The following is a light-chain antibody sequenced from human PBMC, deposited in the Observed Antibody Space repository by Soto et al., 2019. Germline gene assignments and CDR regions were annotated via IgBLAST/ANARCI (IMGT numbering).Light chain of an antibody. CDR2: DNT. Sequence: QSVLTQPPSVSGAPGQRVTISCTGSSSNIGAAYDVHWYRHLPGTAPKLLIYDNTIRPSGVPDRFSASKSGTSASLTITGLQAEDEADYFCQSYDRSLSGVVFGGGTKLTV. J-gene: IGLJ2*01. CDR3: QSYDRSLSGVV. CDR1: SSNIGAAYD. V-gene: IGLV1-40*01.